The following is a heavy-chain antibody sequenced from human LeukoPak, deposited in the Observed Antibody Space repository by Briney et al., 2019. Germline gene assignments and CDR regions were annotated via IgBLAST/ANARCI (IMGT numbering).Heavy chain of an antibody. J-gene: IGHJ4*02. CDR3: ARDGIAAAFPNYFDY. CDR1: GFTFSSYS. Sequence: GGSLRLSCAASGFTFSSYSMNWVRQAPGKGLEWVSSISSSSSYIYYADSVKGRFTISRDNAKNSLYLQKNSLRAEDTAVYYCARDGIAAAFPNYFDYWGQGTLVTVSS. V-gene: IGHV3-21*01. D-gene: IGHD6-13*01. CDR2: ISSSSSYI.